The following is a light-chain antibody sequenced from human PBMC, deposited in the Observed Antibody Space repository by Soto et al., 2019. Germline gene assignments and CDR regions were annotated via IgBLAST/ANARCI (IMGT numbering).Light chain of an antibody. V-gene: IGLV2-11*01. CDR3: CSYAGNYKVL. J-gene: IGLJ2*01. CDR1: NTDVGNYNY. Sequence: QSALTQPRSVSGSPGQSVAISCTGTNTDVGNYNYVSWYQQHPSKAPKLIIYDVTKRPSGVPDRFSGSKSANTASLTISGLQTEDEANYYCCSYAGNYKVLFGGGTQLTVL. CDR2: DVT.